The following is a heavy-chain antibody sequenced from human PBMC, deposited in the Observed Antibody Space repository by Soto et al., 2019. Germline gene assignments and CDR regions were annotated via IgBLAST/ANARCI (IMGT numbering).Heavy chain of an antibody. CDR1: GLHLRIYA. V-gene: IGHV3-30-3*01. D-gene: IGHD6-13*01. CDR2: ISYDGSNK. Sequence: WGALLVACVADGLHLRIYAMRLVRQAPGKVLELVAVISYDGSNKYYADSVKGRFTISRDNSKNTLYLQMNSLRAEDTAVYYCAREGDYSSSWYPYYYYYYGMDVWGHGTPVPVS. CDR3: AREGDYSSSWYPYYYYYYGMDV. J-gene: IGHJ6*01.